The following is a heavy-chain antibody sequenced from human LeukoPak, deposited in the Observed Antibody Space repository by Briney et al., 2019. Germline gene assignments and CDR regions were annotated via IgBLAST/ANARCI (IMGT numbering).Heavy chain of an antibody. D-gene: IGHD6-13*01. CDR2: MNPNSGNT. V-gene: IGHV1-8*01. Sequence: ASVKVSCKASRYTFTSYDINWVRQATGQGLEWMGWMNPNSGNTGYAQKFQGRVTMTRNTSISTAYMELSSLRSEDTAVYYCARVYYIIAAAGTYYFDYWGQGTLVTVSS. J-gene: IGHJ4*02. CDR1: RYTFTSYD. CDR3: ARVYYIIAAAGTYYFDY.